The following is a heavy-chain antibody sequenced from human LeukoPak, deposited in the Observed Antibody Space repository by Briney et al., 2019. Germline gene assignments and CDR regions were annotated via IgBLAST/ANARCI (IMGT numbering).Heavy chain of an antibody. D-gene: IGHD2-15*01. V-gene: IGHV4-39*07. J-gene: IGHJ4*02. CDR2: IYYSGST. Sequence: SETLSLTCTVSGGSISSSSYYWGWIRQPPGKGLEWIGSIYYSGSTYYNPSLKSRVTISVNTSKNQFSLKLSSVTAADTVVYYCARAPGDVVVVAAELDYWGQGTLVTVSS. CDR1: GGSISSSSYY. CDR3: ARAPGDVVVVAAELDY.